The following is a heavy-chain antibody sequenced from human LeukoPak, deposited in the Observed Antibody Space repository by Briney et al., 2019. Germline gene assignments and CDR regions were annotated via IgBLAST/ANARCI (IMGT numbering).Heavy chain of an antibody. J-gene: IGHJ4*02. CDR3: ARLGGYSGYDYHFDY. CDR2: IYTSGRT. Sequence: SETLSLTCTVSGGSISSYYWSWIRQPPGKGLEWIGYIYTSGRTNYNPSLKSRVTISVDTSKNQFSLKLSSVTAADTAVYYCARLGGYSGYDYHFDYWGQGTLVTVSS. D-gene: IGHD5-12*01. V-gene: IGHV4-4*09. CDR1: GGSISSYY.